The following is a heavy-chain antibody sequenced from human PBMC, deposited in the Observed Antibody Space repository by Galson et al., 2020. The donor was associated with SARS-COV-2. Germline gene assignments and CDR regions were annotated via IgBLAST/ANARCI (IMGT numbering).Heavy chain of an antibody. D-gene: IGHD6-19*01. CDR2: IYHRGNS. Sequence: SETLSLTCAVSGDSISSNYWWNWVRQPPGKGLEWIGKIYHRGNSIHNPSLESRVTISIDKSRNQFSLKLTSVTAADTAIYYCAREYSQQWLVRGEFDSWGQGTLVTVSS. CDR1: GDSISSNYW. CDR3: AREYSQQWLVRGEFDS. V-gene: IGHV4-4*02. J-gene: IGHJ4*02.